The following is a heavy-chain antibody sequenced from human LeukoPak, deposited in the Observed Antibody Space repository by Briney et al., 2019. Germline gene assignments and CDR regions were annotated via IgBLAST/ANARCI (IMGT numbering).Heavy chain of an antibody. CDR2: IYTSGST. V-gene: IGHV4-61*02. J-gene: IGHJ4*02. CDR1: GGSISSGSYY. Sequence: SQTLSLTCTVSGGSISSGSYYWSWIRQPAGKGLEWIGRIYTSGSTNYNPSLKSRVTMSVDTSKNQFSLKLSSVTAADTAVYYCARGRAGFGYWGQGTLVTVSS. CDR3: ARGRAGFGY.